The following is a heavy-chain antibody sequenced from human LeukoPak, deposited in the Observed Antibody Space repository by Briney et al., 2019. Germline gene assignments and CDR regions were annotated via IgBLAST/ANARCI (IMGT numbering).Heavy chain of an antibody. Sequence: PSETLSLTCAVSGGSISSSNWWSWVRQPPGKGLEWIGEIYHSGNTSYNPSLKSRVTISVDKSKNQFSLKLSSVTAADTAVYYCARLNYGSLFDYWGQGTLVTAS. V-gene: IGHV4-4*02. J-gene: IGHJ4*02. D-gene: IGHD4-17*01. CDR2: IYHSGNT. CDR1: GGSISSSNW. CDR3: ARLNYGSLFDY.